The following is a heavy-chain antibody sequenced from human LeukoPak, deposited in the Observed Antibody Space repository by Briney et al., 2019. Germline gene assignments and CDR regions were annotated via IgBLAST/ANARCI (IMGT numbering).Heavy chain of an antibody. D-gene: IGHD3-22*01. CDR1: GLTFDDYG. J-gene: IGHJ6*03. V-gene: IGHV3-23*01. Sequence: GGSLRLSCAASGLTFDDYGMHWVRQAPGKGLEWVSAISGSGGSTYYADSVKGRFTISRDNSKNTLYLQMNSLRAEDTAVYYCAKGYSSGYYYYYYYMDVWGKGTTVTISS. CDR3: AKGYSSGYYYYYYYMDV. CDR2: ISGSGGST.